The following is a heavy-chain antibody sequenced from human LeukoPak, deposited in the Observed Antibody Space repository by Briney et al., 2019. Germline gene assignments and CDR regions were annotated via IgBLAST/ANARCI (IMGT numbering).Heavy chain of an antibody. CDR2: IYTSGST. V-gene: IGHV4-61*02. Sequence: SQTLSLTCTVSGGSISSGSYYWSWIRQPAGKGLEWIGRIYTSGSTNYNPSLKSRVTISVDTSKNQFSLKLSSVTAADTAVYYCARNPPAYGSGSPYYYYYYMDVWGKGTTVTISS. J-gene: IGHJ6*03. CDR3: ARNPPAYGSGSPYYYYYYMDV. D-gene: IGHD3-10*01. CDR1: GGSISSGSYY.